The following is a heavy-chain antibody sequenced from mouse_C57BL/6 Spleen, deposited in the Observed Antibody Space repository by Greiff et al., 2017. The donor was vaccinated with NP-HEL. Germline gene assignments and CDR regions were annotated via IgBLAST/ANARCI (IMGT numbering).Heavy chain of an antibody. CDR2: ISSGSSTI. D-gene: IGHD1-1*01. J-gene: IGHJ2*01. CDR1: GFTFSDYG. CDR3: ARGDYYGSPVYFDY. Sequence: EVQRVESGGGLVKPGGSLKLSCAASGFTFSDYGMHWVRQAPEKGLEWVAYISSGSSTIYYADTVKGRFTISRDNAKNTLFLQMTSLRSEDTAMYYCARGDYYGSPVYFDYWGQGTTLTVSS. V-gene: IGHV5-17*01.